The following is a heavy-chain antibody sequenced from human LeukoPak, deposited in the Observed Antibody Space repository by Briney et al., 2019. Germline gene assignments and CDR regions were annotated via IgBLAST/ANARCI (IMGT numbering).Heavy chain of an antibody. V-gene: IGHV6-1*01. D-gene: IGHD2-2*01. CDR3: ARDPAYNYGMDV. J-gene: IGHJ6*02. CDR2: TYYRSKLYH. Sequence: SQTLSLTCALSGDSVSSHSSAWNWIRQSPSRGLEWLGRTYYRSKLYHDYAVSVRSRMSINPDTSKNQFSLQLSSVTPEDTAVYYCARDPAYNYGMDVWGQGTTVTVSS. CDR1: GDSVSSHSSA.